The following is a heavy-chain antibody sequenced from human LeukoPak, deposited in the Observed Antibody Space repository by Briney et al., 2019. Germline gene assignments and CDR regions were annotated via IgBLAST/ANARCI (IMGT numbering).Heavy chain of an antibody. Sequence: GGSLRLSCAASGFTFSGSAMHWVRQAPGKGLGWVAVISYDGSNKYYADSVKGRFTISRDNSKNTLYLQMNSRRAEDTAVYYCAKDRGHEPPDYWGQGTLVTVSS. CDR3: AKDRGHEPPDY. V-gene: IGHV3-30*04. D-gene: IGHD3-10*01. J-gene: IGHJ4*02. CDR2: ISYDGSNK. CDR1: GFTFSGSA.